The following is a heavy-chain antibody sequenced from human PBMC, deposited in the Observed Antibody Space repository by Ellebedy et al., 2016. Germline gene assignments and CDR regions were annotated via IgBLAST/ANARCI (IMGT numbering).Heavy chain of an antibody. D-gene: IGHD4-17*01. CDR2: LWYDGSHK. Sequence: LSLTCAASGFTFSRYGMHWVRQAPGKGLEWVAVLWYDGSHKYYADSVKGRFTISRDNSKNTLYLQMNSLRAEDTAVYYCARDHGDYVLSYYFDYWGQGTLVTVSS. J-gene: IGHJ4*02. V-gene: IGHV3-33*01. CDR3: ARDHGDYVLSYYFDY. CDR1: GFTFSRYG.